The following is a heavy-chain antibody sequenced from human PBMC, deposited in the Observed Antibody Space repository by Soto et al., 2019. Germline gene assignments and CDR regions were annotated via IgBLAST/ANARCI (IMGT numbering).Heavy chain of an antibody. V-gene: IGHV2-5*02. CDR1: GFSLSTSGVG. D-gene: IGHD1-26*01. Sequence: QITLKESGPTLVKPTQPLTLTCTFSGFSLSTSGVGVGWIRQPPGKALEWLALIYWDDDKRYSPSLKSRLTITKATSKNKVVLTMTIKDPVDTATYYGAHWLSPALGAATEWAFDIWGQGTMVTVSS. CDR2: IYWDDDK. J-gene: IGHJ3*02. CDR3: AHWLSPALGAATEWAFDI.